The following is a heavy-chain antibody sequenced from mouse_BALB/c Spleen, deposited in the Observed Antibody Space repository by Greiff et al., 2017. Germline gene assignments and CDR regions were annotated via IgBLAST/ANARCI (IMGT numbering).Heavy chain of an antibody. Sequence: QVQLQQSGAELVRPGTSVKVSCKASGYAFTNYLIEWVKQRPGQGLEWIGVINPGSGGTNYNEKFKGKATLTADKSSSTAYMQLSSLTSDDSAVYFCAREGYYGSSSSWFAYWGQGTLVTVSA. CDR3: AREGYYGSSSSWFAY. CDR2: INPGSGGT. CDR1: GYAFTNYL. D-gene: IGHD1-1*01. J-gene: IGHJ3*01. V-gene: IGHV1-54*01.